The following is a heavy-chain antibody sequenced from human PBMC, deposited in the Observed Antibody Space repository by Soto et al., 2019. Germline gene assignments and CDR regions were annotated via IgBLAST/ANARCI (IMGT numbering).Heavy chain of an antibody. CDR1: GGTFSSYT. CDR2: IIPILGIA. Sequence: SVKVSCKASGGTFSSYTISWVRQAPGQGLEWMGRIIPILGIANYAQKFQGRVTITADKSTSTAYMELSSLRSEDTAVYYCARDPDYGDYVRWFDPWGQGNLVTFSS. D-gene: IGHD4-17*01. CDR3: ARDPDYGDYVRWFDP. J-gene: IGHJ5*02. V-gene: IGHV1-69*04.